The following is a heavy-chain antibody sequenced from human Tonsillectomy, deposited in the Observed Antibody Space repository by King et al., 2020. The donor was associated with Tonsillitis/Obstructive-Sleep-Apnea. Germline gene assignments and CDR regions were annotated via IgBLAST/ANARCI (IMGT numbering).Heavy chain of an antibody. V-gene: IGHV3-33*01. J-gene: IGHJ4*02. CDR1: GFTFSSYG. Sequence: VQLVESGGGVVQPGRSLKLSCAASGFTFSSYGMHGVRQAPGKGLEWVAVIWYDGSNKYYADSVKGRFTISRDNSKNTLYLQMNSLRAEDTAVYYCARGGTVDWGDYWGQGTLVTVSS. CDR2: IWYDGSNK. D-gene: IGHD3/OR15-3a*01. CDR3: ARGGTVDWGDY.